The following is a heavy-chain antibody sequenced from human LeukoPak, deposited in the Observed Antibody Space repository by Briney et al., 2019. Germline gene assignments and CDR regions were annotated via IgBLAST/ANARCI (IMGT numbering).Heavy chain of an antibody. CDR1: GFTFSSYW. J-gene: IGHJ6*02. Sequence: GGSLRLSCAASGFTFSSYWMSWVRQAPGKGLEWVAHLSQDGSEKYYVDSVKGRFTISRDNSKNTLYLQMNSLRAEDTAVYYCAKIQLPKRYYYYGMDVWGQGTTVTVSS. D-gene: IGHD2-2*01. CDR2: LSQDGSEK. CDR3: AKIQLPKRYYYYGMDV. V-gene: IGHV3-7*01.